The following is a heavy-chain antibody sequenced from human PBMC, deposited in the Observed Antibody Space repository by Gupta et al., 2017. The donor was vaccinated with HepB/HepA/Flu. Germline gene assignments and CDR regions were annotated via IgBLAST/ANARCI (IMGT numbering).Heavy chain of an antibody. CDR3: AVSGGGD. Sequence: EVQLVESGGNLVQPGGSLRLSCAASGSSFSRSWMNWVRQAPGKGLEWVASIKQDGSEKYYVDSVRGRFNISRDNVKNSLYLQMNSLRVEDTAVYYCAVSGGGDWGQGTLVTVSS. D-gene: IGHD1-26*01. J-gene: IGHJ4*02. CDR1: GSSFSRSW. CDR2: IKQDGSEK. V-gene: IGHV3-7*01.